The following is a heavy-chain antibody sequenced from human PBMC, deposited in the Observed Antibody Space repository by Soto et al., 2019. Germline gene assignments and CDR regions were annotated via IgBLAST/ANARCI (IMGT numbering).Heavy chain of an antibody. V-gene: IGHV3-9*01. Sequence: EVQLVESGGGWVQPGRSLRLSCAASGFTFADYAMHWVRQAPGKGLGWVSGISWDSGSIGYADSVKGRFTISRDNAKNSLHLQMSSLRAEDTALYYCGKEYSSRWPGNDAFHILGHGTMVTVSS. CDR1: GFTFADYA. CDR3: GKEYSSRWPGNDAFHI. CDR2: ISWDSGSI. J-gene: IGHJ3*02. D-gene: IGHD6-19*01.